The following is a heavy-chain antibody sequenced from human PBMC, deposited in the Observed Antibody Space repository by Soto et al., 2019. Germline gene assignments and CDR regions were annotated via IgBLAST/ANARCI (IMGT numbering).Heavy chain of an antibody. V-gene: IGHV3-7*01. J-gene: IGHJ4*02. CDR1: GFTIGDFW. D-gene: IGHD3-22*01. Sequence: VGSLRLSCAASGFTIGDFWMSWVRQAPGKGLEWVANIKQDGSEKYYVGSVKGRFTISRNSAKNSLYLQMDNLRGEDTAVYYCARTVVVVVPDNFDHWGQGTLVTVSS. CDR3: ARTVVVVVPDNFDH. CDR2: IKQDGSEK.